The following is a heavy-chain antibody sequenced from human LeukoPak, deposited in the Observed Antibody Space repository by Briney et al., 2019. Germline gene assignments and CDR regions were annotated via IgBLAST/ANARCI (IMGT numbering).Heavy chain of an antibody. J-gene: IGHJ4*02. D-gene: IGHD3-10*01. Sequence: GGSLRLSCAASGFTFDDYGMNWVRQPPGKGLEWVSGISASGDSRYFADSVKGRFTISRDNAKSTLYLQMNSLRADDTAVYYCAKGGSFYGSGSYYNEPFDYWGQGTLVTVSS. CDR1: GFTFDDYG. CDR3: AKGGSFYGSGSYYNEPFDY. V-gene: IGHV3-23*01. CDR2: ISASGDSR.